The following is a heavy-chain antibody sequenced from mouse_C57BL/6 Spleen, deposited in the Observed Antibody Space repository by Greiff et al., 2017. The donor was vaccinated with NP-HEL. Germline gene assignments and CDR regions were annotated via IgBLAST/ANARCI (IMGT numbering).Heavy chain of an antibody. CDR1: GYTFTDYN. J-gene: IGHJ3*01. Sequence: EVQLQQSGPELVKPGASVQMSCKASGYTFTDYNMHWVKQSHGKSLEWIGYINPHNGGTSYNQKFKGKATLTVNKSYSTAYMERRSLTSEYSAVYYCARRPGVAYWGQGTLVTVSA. V-gene: IGHV1-22*01. CDR3: ARRPGVAY. CDR2: INPHNGGT.